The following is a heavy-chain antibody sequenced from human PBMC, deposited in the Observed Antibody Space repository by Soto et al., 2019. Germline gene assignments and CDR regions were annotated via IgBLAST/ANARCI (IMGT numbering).Heavy chain of an antibody. CDR1: GYTFTYYA. CDR3: ATDTPTVTTVDGFLMDV. Sequence: ASVKVSCKASGYTFTYYAVHWVRQAPGQRLEWMGWINAGNGHTKYSQNFQGRVSITTDTSASTAYMELSSLRSEDTAVYYCATDTPTVTTVDGFLMDVWGKGTTVTVSS. V-gene: IGHV1-3*01. J-gene: IGHJ6*03. CDR2: INAGNGHT. D-gene: IGHD4-4*01.